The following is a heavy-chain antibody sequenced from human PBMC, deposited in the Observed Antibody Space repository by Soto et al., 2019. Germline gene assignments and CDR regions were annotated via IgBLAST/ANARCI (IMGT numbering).Heavy chain of an antibody. J-gene: IGHJ5*02. CDR3: SRGIKGGLDA. CDR2: ISYDGTKK. V-gene: IGHV3-30*03. Sequence: QVQLAESGGGVVQPGRSLRLSCATSGFVSNDYDIHWVRQAPGKGLAWLASISYDGTKKYYAEPVKGRFTISRDNSKNTLSLQLNSLGAEDTAVYYCSRGIKGGLDAWGPGTLVTVSS. D-gene: IGHD2-21*01. CDR1: GFVSNDYD.